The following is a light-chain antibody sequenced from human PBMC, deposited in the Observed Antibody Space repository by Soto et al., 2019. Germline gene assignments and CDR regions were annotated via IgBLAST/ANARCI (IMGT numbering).Light chain of an antibody. Sequence: DIQMTQSPSTLSASVGDRVTITCRASQSISSWLVWYQQKPGKAPKLLIYKASSLESGVPSRFSGSGSGTEFTLTISSLQPDDFATYYCQQYNSEWTFGQGTKVEIK. J-gene: IGKJ1*01. CDR3: QQYNSEWT. CDR2: KAS. CDR1: QSISSW. V-gene: IGKV1-5*03.